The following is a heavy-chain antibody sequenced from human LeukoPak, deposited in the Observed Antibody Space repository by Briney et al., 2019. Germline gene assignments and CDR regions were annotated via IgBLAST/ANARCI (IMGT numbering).Heavy chain of an antibody. CDR3: AWVPAATWEANGPYYFDY. Sequence: PSQTLSLTCTVSGGSINSGDYYWTWIRQPPGKGLEWIGYIYHSGSTYYNPSLKSRVTISVDRSKNQFSLKLSSVTAADTAVYYCAWVPAATWEANGPYYFDYWGQGTLVTVSS. CDR2: IYHSGST. D-gene: IGHD2-2*01. J-gene: IGHJ4*02. V-gene: IGHV4-30-2*01. CDR1: GGSINSGDYY.